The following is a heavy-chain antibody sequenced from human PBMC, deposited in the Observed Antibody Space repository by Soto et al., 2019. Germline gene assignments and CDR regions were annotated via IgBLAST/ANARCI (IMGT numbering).Heavy chain of an antibody. Sequence: GASVKVSCKASGYTFTGYYMHWVRQAPGQGLEWMGWINPNSGGTNYAQKLQGRVTMTRDTSISTAYMELSRLRSDDTAVYYCARPDLLNYYDSSGYFVDAFDIWGQGTMVTVS. J-gene: IGHJ3*02. V-gene: IGHV1-2*02. D-gene: IGHD3-22*01. CDR2: INPNSGGT. CDR3: ARPDLLNYYDSSGYFVDAFDI. CDR1: GYTFTGYY.